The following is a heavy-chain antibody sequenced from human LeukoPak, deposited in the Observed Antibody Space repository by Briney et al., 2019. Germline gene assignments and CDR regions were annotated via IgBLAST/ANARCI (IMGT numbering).Heavy chain of an antibody. Sequence: TETLSLTCTVSGFSISSGHYWGWVRQPPGTGLEWIGSVYQSGTTYYNPSLKSRVTTSVDMSKNQFSLRLRPVTAADTAVYYCARIFIRNGYSSYFDCWGQGTLVTVSS. CDR3: ARIFIRNGYSSYFDC. D-gene: IGHD5-18*01. CDR1: GFSISSGHY. J-gene: IGHJ4*02. V-gene: IGHV4-38-2*02. CDR2: VYQSGTT.